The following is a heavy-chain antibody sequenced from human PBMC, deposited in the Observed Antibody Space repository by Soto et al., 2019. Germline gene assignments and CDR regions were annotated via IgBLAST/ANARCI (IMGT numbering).Heavy chain of an antibody. CDR2: IYYSGST. CDR1: GVSISSYY. CDR3: ASWRPSRGYCTNGVCYTGTGYGMDV. D-gene: IGHD2-8*01. Sequence: SETLSLTCTVSGVSISSYYWSWIRQPPGKGLEWIGYIYYSGSTNYNPSLKSRVTISVDTSKNQFSLKLSSVTAADTAVYYCASWRPSRGYCTNGVCYTGTGYGMDVWGQGTTVTVSS. J-gene: IGHJ6*02. V-gene: IGHV4-59*01.